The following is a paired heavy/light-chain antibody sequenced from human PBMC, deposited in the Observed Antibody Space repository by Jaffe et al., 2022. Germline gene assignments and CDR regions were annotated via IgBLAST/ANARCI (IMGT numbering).Light chain of an antibody. Sequence: QSALTQPRSVSGSPGQSVTISCTGTSSDVGAYDFVSWYQQHPGKAPKLMIYDVSKRPSGVPDRFSGSKSGNTASLTISGLQAEDEADYYCCSFAGRYTYVFGTGTDVTVL. CDR2: DVS. V-gene: IGLV2-11*01. J-gene: IGLJ1*01. CDR3: CSFAGRYTYV. CDR1: SSDVGAYDF.
Heavy chain of an antibody. Sequence: EVQLVQSGAEVKKPGDSLKISCKTSGYSFTSYWIGWVRQMPGKGLEWMGVIFPGDSDTRYSPAFEGQVTISADKSINTAYLQWSSLKASDTGMIYCVRHSPGASRMADYWGLGTLVTVSS. D-gene: IGHD1-26*01. CDR3: VRHSPGASRMADY. CDR2: IFPGDSDT. J-gene: IGHJ4*02. CDR1: GYSFTSYW. V-gene: IGHV5-51*03.